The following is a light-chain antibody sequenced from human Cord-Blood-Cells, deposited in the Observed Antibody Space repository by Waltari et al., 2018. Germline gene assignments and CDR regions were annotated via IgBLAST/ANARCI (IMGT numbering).Light chain of an antibody. CDR3: QSADSSGTYSV. CDR2: KDS. V-gene: IGLV3-25*03. CDR1: ALPKQY. J-gene: IGLJ3*02. Sequence: SYELTQPPSVSVSPGQTARIPCSGDALPKQYAYWYQQKPGQSPALVIYKDSERPSGIPERFSGSSSGTTVTLTISGVQAEDEADYYCQSADSSGTYSVFGGGTKLTVL.